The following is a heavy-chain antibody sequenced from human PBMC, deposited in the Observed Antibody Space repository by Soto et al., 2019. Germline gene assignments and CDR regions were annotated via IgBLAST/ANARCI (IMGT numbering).Heavy chain of an antibody. J-gene: IGHJ6*02. V-gene: IGHV3-48*03. CDR1: GFTFSSYE. CDR2: ISSSGSTI. Sequence: VQLVESGGGLVQPGGSLRLSCAASGFTFSSYEMNWVRQAPGKGLEWVSYISSSGSTIYYADSVKGRFTISRDNAKNSLYLQMNSLRAEDTAVYYCARVRSPDRYCSSTSCQYYYYYGMDVWGQGTTVTVSS. D-gene: IGHD2-2*01. CDR3: ARVRSPDRYCSSTSCQYYYYYGMDV.